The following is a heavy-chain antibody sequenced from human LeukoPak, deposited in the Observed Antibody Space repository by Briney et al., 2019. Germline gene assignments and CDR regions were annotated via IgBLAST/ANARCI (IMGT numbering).Heavy chain of an antibody. D-gene: IGHD3-10*01. Sequence: PGGSLRLSCAASGFTFSSYEMNWVRQAPGKGLEWVSYISSSGSTIYYADSVKGRFTISRDNAKNSLYLQMNSLRAEDTAVYYCARGSGSYYNPYYMDVWGKGTTVTISS. J-gene: IGHJ6*03. CDR2: ISSSGSTI. V-gene: IGHV3-48*03. CDR1: GFTFSSYE. CDR3: ARGSGSYYNPYYMDV.